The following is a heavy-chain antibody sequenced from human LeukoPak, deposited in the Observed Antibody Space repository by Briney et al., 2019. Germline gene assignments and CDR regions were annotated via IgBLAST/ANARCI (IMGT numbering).Heavy chain of an antibody. CDR2: IIPIFGTT. CDR3: ARDLDSGGDSSGYYRYYFDY. D-gene: IGHD3-22*01. Sequence: GASVKVSCKASGGTFSSYVISWVRQAPGQGLEWMGGIIPIFGTTNYAQKFQGRVTITADESTSTAYMELRSLRSDDTAVYYCARDLDSGGDSSGYYRYYFDYWGQGTLVTVSS. CDR1: GGTFSSYV. V-gene: IGHV1-69*01. J-gene: IGHJ4*02.